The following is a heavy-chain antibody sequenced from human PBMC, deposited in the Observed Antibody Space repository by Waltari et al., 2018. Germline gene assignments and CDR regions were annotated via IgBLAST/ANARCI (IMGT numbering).Heavy chain of an antibody. CDR3: ARGVGSGQGVVH. CDR1: GFTFNTYW. CDR2: INEDGSEK. Sequence: VRLVESGGTLVRPGGSLRLTCAASGFTFNTYWMSGGRQAPGKGLEWVANINEDGSEKNYVDSVKDRFTISRDNTENSLYLQMNSLRGEDTAVYYCARGVGSGQGVVHWGQGTLVTVSS. V-gene: IGHV3-7*01. D-gene: IGHD1-26*01. J-gene: IGHJ4*02.